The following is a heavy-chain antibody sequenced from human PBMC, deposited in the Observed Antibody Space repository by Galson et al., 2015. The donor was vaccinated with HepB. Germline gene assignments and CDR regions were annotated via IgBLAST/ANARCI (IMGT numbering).Heavy chain of an antibody. V-gene: IGHV6-1*01. CDR2: TYYRSKWYN. J-gene: IGHJ6*02. Sequence: CAISGDSVSSNSAAWNWIRQSPSRGLEWLGRTYYRSKWYNDYAVSVKSRITINPDTSKNQFSLQLNSVTPEDTAVYYCASELIAVAGIPETYYYYGMDVWGQGTTVTVSS. CDR1: GDSVSSNSAA. D-gene: IGHD6-19*01. CDR3: ASELIAVAGIPETYYYYGMDV.